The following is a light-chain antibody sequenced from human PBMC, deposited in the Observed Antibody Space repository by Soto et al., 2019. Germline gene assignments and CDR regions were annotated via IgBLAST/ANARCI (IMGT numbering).Light chain of an antibody. J-gene: IGLJ2*01. Sequence: SYELTQPPSVSVSPGQTASITCSGDKLGDKYACWYQQKPGQSPALVIYQNSKRPSGIPERFSGSNSGNTATLTISGTQAMDEADYYCQAWDSSCVFGGGTKLTVL. V-gene: IGLV3-1*01. CDR2: QNS. CDR1: KLGDKY. CDR3: QAWDSSCV.